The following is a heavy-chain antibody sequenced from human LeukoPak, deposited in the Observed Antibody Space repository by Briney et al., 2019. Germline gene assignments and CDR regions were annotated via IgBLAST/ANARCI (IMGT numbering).Heavy chain of an antibody. CDR2: INHSGST. CDR3: ARSAAAGTPPFDY. V-gene: IGHV4-34*01. D-gene: IGHD6-13*01. Sequence: SETLSLTCAVYGGSFSGYYWSWIRQPPGKGLEWIGEINHSGSTNYNPSLKSRVTISVDTSKNQFSLKLSSVTAADTAVYYCARSAAAGTPPFDYWGQGTLVTVSS. CDR1: GGSFSGYY. J-gene: IGHJ4*02.